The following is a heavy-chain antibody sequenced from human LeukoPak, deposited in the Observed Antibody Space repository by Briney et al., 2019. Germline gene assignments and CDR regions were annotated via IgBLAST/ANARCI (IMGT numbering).Heavy chain of an antibody. CDR3: ARVPSGSYSDY. D-gene: IGHD1-26*01. CDR2: IHYSGNT. Sequence: PSQTLSLTCTVSGGSISNGDYYWSWIRQPPGKGLEWIAYIHYSGNTYYNPSLKTRVTISVDTSKNQFSLRLSSVTAADTAVYYCARVPSGSYSDYWGQETLDPVSS. CDR1: GGSISNGDYY. J-gene: IGHJ4*02. V-gene: IGHV4-30-4*01.